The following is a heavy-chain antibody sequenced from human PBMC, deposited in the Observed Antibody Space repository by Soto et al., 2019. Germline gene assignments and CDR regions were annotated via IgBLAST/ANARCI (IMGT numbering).Heavy chain of an antibody. CDR1: GFTFDSYA. Sequence: EVQLLESGGGLVQPGGSLRLSCAASGFTFDSYAMNWVRQAPGKGLEWVSTISGSGDYTYYTDSVKGRFTISRDNSKNMMYLQMNRLRAEDTAVYYCAKNRGLQYYFDYWGQGTLVTVSS. CDR2: ISGSGDYT. CDR3: AKNRGLQYYFDY. J-gene: IGHJ4*02. V-gene: IGHV3-23*01.